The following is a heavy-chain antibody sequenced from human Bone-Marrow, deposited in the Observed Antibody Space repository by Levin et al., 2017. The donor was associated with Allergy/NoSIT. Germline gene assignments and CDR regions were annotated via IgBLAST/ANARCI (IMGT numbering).Heavy chain of an antibody. J-gene: IGHJ4*02. D-gene: IGHD5-24*01. CDR3: ARDAGWLQLEYGIFDN. Sequence: LSLTCAASGFRFTSYWMSWVRQAPGKGLEWVANIKQDGGEKNYVDSAKGRFTISRDNAYNSLYLQMNSLRVEDTAVYYCARDAGWLQLEYGIFDNWGQGTPVTVSS. V-gene: IGHV3-7*01. CDR2: IKQDGGEK. CDR1: GFRFTSYW.